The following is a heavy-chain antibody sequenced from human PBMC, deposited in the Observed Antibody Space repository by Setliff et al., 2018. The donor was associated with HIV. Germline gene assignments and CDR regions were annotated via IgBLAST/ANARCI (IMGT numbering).Heavy chain of an antibody. J-gene: IGHJ5*02. CDR3: ARTPAATANWFDP. V-gene: IGHV5-51*01. CDR1: GYSFTTYW. CDR2: IYPGDSDT. D-gene: IGHD2-15*01. Sequence: HGESLKISCEGSGYSFTTYWVGWVRQMPGKGLEWMGIIYPGDSDTRYSPSFQGQVTISADKSISTAYLQWSSLKASDTAMYYCARTPAATANWFDPWGQGTLVTVSS.